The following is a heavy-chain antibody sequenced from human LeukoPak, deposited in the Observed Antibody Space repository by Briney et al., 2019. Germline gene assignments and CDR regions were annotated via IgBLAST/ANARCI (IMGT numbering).Heavy chain of an antibody. CDR1: GYTFTGYY. J-gene: IGHJ6*02. V-gene: IGHV1-2*02. D-gene: IGHD4-17*01. Sequence: ASVKVSCKASGYTFTGYYMHWVRQAPGQGLEWMGWINPNSGGTNYAQKFQGRVTMTRDTSISTAYMELSRLRSDDTAVYYCASPAPYYGDLSYYYYGIDVWGQGTTVTVSS. CDR2: INPNSGGT. CDR3: ASPAPYYGDLSYYYYGIDV.